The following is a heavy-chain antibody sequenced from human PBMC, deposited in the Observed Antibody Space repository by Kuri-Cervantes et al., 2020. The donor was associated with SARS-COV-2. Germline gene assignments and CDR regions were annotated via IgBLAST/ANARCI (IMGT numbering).Heavy chain of an antibody. J-gene: IGHJ4*02. CDR1: GYTFTSYY. V-gene: IGHV1-46*01. CDR3: ARAELTGIDY. D-gene: IGHD7-27*01. Sequence: ASVKVSCKASGYTFTSYYMHWVRQAPGQGLEWMGIINPSGGSTSYAQKFRGRVTMTRDTSTSTVYMELSSLRSEDAAVYYCARAELTGIDYWGQGTLVTVSS. CDR2: INPSGGST.